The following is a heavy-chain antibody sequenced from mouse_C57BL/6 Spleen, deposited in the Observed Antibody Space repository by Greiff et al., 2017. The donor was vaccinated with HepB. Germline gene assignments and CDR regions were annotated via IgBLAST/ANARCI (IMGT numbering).Heavy chain of an antibody. CDR3: ARTYYSTMGYAMDY. V-gene: IGHV5-6*01. CDR1: GFTFSSYG. Sequence: EVHLVESGGDLVKPGGSLKLSCAASGFTFSSYGMSWVRQTPDKRLEWVATISSGGSYTYYPDSVKGRFTISRDNAKNTLYLQMSSLKSEDTAMYYCARTYYSTMGYAMDYWGQGTSVTVSS. CDR2: ISSGGSYT. J-gene: IGHJ4*01. D-gene: IGHD2-5*01.